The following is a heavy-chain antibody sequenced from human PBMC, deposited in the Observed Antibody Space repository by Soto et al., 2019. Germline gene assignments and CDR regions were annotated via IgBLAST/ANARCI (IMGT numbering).Heavy chain of an antibody. Sequence: QLQLQESGPGLVKPSETLSLSCTVSGGSISSSFYWGWIRQPPGKGLEWIGSIYATGNTYYNPSLKGRVNISADTSKNQFSLNLISVTAADTAVYYCRSSSRYSTDVWGQGATVTVSS. CDR2: IYATGNT. CDR3: RSSSRYSTDV. J-gene: IGHJ6*02. D-gene: IGHD6-13*01. CDR1: GGSISSSFY. V-gene: IGHV4-39*01.